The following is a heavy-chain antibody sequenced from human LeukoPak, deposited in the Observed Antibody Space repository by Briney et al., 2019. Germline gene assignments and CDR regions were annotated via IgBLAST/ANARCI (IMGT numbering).Heavy chain of an antibody. CDR3: ARDPTRLRIVVVVAAFDY. CDR2: IYYSGDT. CDR1: GGAISSSNYY. V-gene: IGHV4-39*07. D-gene: IGHD2-15*01. J-gene: IGHJ4*02. Sequence: SETLSLTCTVSGGAISSSNYYWGWIRQPPGKGLEWIGSIYYSGDTYYSPSLKSRVTISVDTSKNQFSLKLSSVTAADTAVYYCARDPTRLRIVVVVAAFDYWGQGTLVTVSS.